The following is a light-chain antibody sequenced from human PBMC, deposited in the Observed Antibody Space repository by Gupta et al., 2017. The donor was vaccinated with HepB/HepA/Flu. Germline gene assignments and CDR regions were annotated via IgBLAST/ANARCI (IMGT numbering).Light chain of an antibody. Sequence: EIVLTQSPGTLSLSPGERATLSCRTSQSVSSNYIAWYQQKPGQAPRLLIYGASSRAPGITYRFSGSGSGTDFTRTISRMEPEDFEGFYGQLSKTFGQGTKIEIK. V-gene: IGKV3-20*01. CDR2: GAS. CDR1: QSVSSNY. J-gene: IGKJ1*01. CDR3: QLSKT.